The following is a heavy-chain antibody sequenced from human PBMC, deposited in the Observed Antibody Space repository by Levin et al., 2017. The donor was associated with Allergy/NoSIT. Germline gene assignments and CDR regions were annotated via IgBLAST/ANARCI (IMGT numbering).Heavy chain of an antibody. CDR1: GDSITSHW. J-gene: IGHJ4*02. CDR3: TRTSNSGGY. Sequence: GSLRLSCTVSGDSITSHWWSWIRQPLGKGLEWLGCVHYSGNTLYNPSLTSRVTISVETSKKEFSLRRTSVTAADTAMYYCTRTSNSGGYWGQGTLVTVSS. D-gene: IGHD4-11*01. CDR2: VHYSGNT. V-gene: IGHV4-59*08.